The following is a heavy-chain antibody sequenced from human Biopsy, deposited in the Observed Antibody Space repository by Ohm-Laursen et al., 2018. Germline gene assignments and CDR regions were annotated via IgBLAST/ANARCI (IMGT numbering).Heavy chain of an antibody. CDR3: VRGGSGSFPFDY. J-gene: IGHJ4*02. CDR1: GDSVTKYY. Sequence: GTLSLTCTVSGDSVTKYYWSWIRQPPGKGLEWIGRLFTSGTTNYSPSLNNRVTMSVDTSKNQFSLRLPSVTAADTAVYYCVRGGSGSFPFDYWGPGTLVTVSS. CDR2: LFTSGTT. V-gene: IGHV4-4*07. D-gene: IGHD3-10*01.